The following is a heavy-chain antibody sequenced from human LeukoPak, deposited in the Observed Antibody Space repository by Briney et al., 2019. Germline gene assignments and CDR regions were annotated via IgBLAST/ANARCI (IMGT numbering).Heavy chain of an antibody. Sequence: SETLSLTCTVSGVSFNSYSWNWIRQPAGEGLEWIGRIYTTGSPNYSPSPKSRVTMSLDTSKNQFSLKLTSVTAADTAVYYCARGFCGSTSCYSFDSWGRGTLVIVSS. CDR3: ARGFCGSTSCYSFDS. CDR2: IYTTGSP. V-gene: IGHV4-4*07. D-gene: IGHD2-2*01. CDR1: GVSFNSYS. J-gene: IGHJ4*02.